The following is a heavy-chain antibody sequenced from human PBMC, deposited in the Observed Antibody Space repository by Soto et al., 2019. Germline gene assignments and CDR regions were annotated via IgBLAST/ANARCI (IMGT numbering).Heavy chain of an antibody. CDR3: ARAIGWFGELLGGYYFDY. J-gene: IGHJ4*02. V-gene: IGHV4-30-2*01. D-gene: IGHD3-10*01. Sequence: QLQLQESGSGLVKPSQTLSLTCAVSGGSISSGGYSWSWIRQPPGKGLEWIGYIYHSGSTYYNPSLKSRVTIPVDRSKNKFSLKLSSVTAADTAVYYCARAIGWFGELLGGYYFDYWGQGTLVTVSS. CDR2: IYHSGST. CDR1: GGSISSGGYS.